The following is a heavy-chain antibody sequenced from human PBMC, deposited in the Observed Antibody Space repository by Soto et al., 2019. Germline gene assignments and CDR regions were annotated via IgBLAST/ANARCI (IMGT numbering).Heavy chain of an antibody. D-gene: IGHD3-10*01. CDR3: ARVRVIRGVITYYYFGMDV. CDR2: IYYSGST. V-gene: IGHV4-39*01. CDR1: GGYLSSISCC. Sequence: SETLSLTWTVAGGYLSSISCCWGWIRPPPGKGLEWIGSIYYSGSTYYNPSLKSRVTISVDTSKNQFSLKLSSVTAADTAVYYCARVRVIRGVITYYYFGMDVWGQGTTVTVSS. J-gene: IGHJ6*02.